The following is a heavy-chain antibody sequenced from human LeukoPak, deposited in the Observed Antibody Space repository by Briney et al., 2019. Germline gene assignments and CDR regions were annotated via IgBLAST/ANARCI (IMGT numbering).Heavy chain of an antibody. CDR1: GYTFTGYY. CDR3: ARALYNWNPINWFDP. V-gene: IGHV1-2*06. D-gene: IGHD1-20*01. J-gene: IGHJ5*02. CDR2: INPNSGGT. Sequence: ASVKVSCKASGYTFTGYYMHWVRQAPGQGLEWMGRINPNSGGTNYAQKFQGRVTMTRDTSISTAYMELSRLRSDDTAVYYCARALYNWNPINWFDPWGQGTLVTVSS.